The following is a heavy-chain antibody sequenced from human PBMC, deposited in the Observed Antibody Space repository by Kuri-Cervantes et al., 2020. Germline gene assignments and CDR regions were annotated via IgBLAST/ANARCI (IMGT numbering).Heavy chain of an antibody. Sequence: GESLNISCAASGFTFSSYAMHWGRQAPGKGLEWVAVISYDGSNKYYADSVKGRFTISRDNSKNTLYLQMNSLRAEDTAVYYCAIGIAAAGWATETWYFDLWGRGTLVTVSS. V-gene: IGHV3-30-3*01. D-gene: IGHD6-13*01. CDR2: ISYDGSNK. CDR3: AIGIAAAGWATETWYFDL. J-gene: IGHJ2*01. CDR1: GFTFSSYA.